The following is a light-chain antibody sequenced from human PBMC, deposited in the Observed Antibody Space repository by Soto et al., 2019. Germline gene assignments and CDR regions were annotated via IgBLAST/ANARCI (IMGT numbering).Light chain of an antibody. CDR3: HYYDDSPPFP. Sequence: EIVLTQSSGTLSLSPGERATFSCRASQTINSKYLAWYQQKPGQAPRLLIYGASSRATGIPDRFRGSGSGTDFALTIIRLEPEDFSVYYCHYYDDSPPFPFGPGTRLDIK. J-gene: IGKJ3*01. CDR2: GAS. V-gene: IGKV3-20*01. CDR1: QTINSKY.